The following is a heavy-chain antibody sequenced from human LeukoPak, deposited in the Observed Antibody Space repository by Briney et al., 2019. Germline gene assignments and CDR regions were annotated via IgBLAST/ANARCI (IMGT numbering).Heavy chain of an antibody. CDR2: INPSGGST. Sequence: ASVKVSCKASGYTFTSYYMHWVRQAPGQGLEWMGIINPSGGSTSYAQKFQGRVTMTRDTSTSTVYMELSSLRSEDTAVYHCARAGRSSSWHKTIDYWGQGTLVTVSS. CDR1: GYTFTSYY. J-gene: IGHJ4*02. D-gene: IGHD6-13*01. V-gene: IGHV1-46*01. CDR3: ARAGRSSSWHKTIDY.